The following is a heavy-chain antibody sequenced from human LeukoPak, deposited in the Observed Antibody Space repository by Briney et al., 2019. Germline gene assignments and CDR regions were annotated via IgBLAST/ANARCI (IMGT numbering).Heavy chain of an antibody. CDR1: GYTFTAYY. V-gene: IGHV1-2*02. CDR2: INPNSGGT. J-gene: IGHJ4*02. CDR3: ARDRIESIVGATTYIFDY. Sequence: GASMKVSCKASGYTFTAYYMHWVRQAPGQGLEWMGWINPNSGGTNYAQKFQGRVTMTRDTSISTAYMELSRLRSDDTAVYYCARDRIESIVGATTYIFDYWGQGTLVTVSS. D-gene: IGHD1-26*01.